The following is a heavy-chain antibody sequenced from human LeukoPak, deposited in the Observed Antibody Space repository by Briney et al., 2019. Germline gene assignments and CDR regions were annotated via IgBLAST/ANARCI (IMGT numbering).Heavy chain of an antibody. CDR3: ARGVAAASLVDY. V-gene: IGHV1-3*01. J-gene: IGHJ4*02. CDR2: INAGNGNT. CDR1: GYTFTSYA. D-gene: IGHD6-13*01. Sequence: ASVKVSCKASGYTFTSYAMHWVRQAPGQGLEWMGWINAGNGNTKYSQKFQGRVTITRDTSTSTAYMELRSLRSDDTAVYYCARGVAAASLVDYWGQGTLVTVSS.